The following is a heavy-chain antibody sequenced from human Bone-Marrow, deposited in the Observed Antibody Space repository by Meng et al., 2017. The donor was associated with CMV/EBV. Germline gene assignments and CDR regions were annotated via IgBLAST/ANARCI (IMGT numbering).Heavy chain of an antibody. J-gene: IGHJ4*02. CDR3: ARDQQTSLAY. Sequence: ASVKVSCKASGYTFTGYYMHWVRQAPGQGLEWMGWINPNSGGTNYAQKFQGRVTITRNTSISTVYMELSRLTFDDTAVYYCARDQQTSLAYWGQGTLVTVSS. CDR1: GYTFTGYY. D-gene: IGHD2-21*01. V-gene: IGHV1-2*02. CDR2: INPNSGGT.